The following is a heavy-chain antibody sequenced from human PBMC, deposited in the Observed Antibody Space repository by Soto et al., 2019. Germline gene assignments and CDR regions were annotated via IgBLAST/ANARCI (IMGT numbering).Heavy chain of an antibody. CDR2: ISSSSSTI. J-gene: IGHJ5*02. D-gene: IGHD6-13*01. CDR3: ARDFMRSGAAAGTFWFDP. Sequence: PGGSLRLSCAASGFTLSSYSINWVRQATGKGLEWVSYISSSSSTIYYADSVKGRFTISRDNAKNSLYLQMNSLRDEDTAVYYCARDFMRSGAAAGTFWFDPRGQRTLVTVSS. V-gene: IGHV3-48*02. CDR1: GFTLSSYS.